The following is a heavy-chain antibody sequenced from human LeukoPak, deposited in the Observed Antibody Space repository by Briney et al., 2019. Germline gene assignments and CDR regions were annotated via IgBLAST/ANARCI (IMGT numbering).Heavy chain of an antibody. V-gene: IGHV3-30*04. CDR3: AKNGDRGAYCTGGTCYPYFYYYMDV. CDR1: GFTFSKFA. J-gene: IGHJ6*03. CDR2: VSYDGSYK. D-gene: IGHD2-15*01. Sequence: GGSLRLSCAAAGFTFSKFAMHWVRQAPGKGLEWVAVVSYDGSYKYYADSVKGRFTISRDNSKNTLYLQMNSLRAEDTAIYYCAKNGDRGAYCTGGTCYPYFYYYMDVWGKGTTVTI.